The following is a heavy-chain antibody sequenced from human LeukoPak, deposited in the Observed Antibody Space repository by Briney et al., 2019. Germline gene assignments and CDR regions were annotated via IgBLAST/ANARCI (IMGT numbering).Heavy chain of an antibody. CDR1: GYTFTSYG. J-gene: IGHJ5*02. CDR2: ISAYNGNT. CDR3: ARVGIFGVVIIPNWFDP. Sequence: ASVKVSCKASGYTFTSYGISWVRQAPGQGLEWMGWISAYNGNTNYAQKLQGRVTMTTDTSTSTAYMELRSLRSDGTAVYYCARVGIFGVVIIPNWFDPWGQGTLVTVSS. V-gene: IGHV1-18*01. D-gene: IGHD3-3*01.